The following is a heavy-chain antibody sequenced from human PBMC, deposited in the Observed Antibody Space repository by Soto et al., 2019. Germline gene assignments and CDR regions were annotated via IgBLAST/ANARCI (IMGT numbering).Heavy chain of an antibody. Sequence: SETLSLTCTVSGGSISSSFYYWGWIRQPPGKGLEWIASIYYSGSTYYNPSLKSRVTISEATSKNQFPLKLSSVTAADTAVYYCATHRYDFSFDWGQGTLVTVSS. CDR1: GGSISSSFYY. D-gene: IGHD3-3*01. J-gene: IGHJ4*02. V-gene: IGHV4-39*01. CDR3: ATHRYDFSFD. CDR2: IYYSGST.